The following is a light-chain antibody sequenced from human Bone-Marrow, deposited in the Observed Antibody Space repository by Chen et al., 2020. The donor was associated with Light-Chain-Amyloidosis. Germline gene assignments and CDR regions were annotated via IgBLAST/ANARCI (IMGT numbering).Light chain of an antibody. Sequence: SYVLTQPSSVSVAPGQTATIARGGNNIGSTSVHWYQQTPGQAPLLVVYVDSDRPSGIPVRLSGSNSGNTATLTISGVEAGDEADYYCQVWDRSSDRPVFGGGTKLTVL. CDR2: VDS. V-gene: IGLV3-21*02. J-gene: IGLJ3*02. CDR1: NIGSTS. CDR3: QVWDRSSDRPV.